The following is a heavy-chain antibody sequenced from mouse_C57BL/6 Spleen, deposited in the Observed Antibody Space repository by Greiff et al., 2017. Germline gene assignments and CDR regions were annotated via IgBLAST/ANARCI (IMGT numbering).Heavy chain of an antibody. CDR2: IYPRDGST. V-gene: IGHV1-85*01. D-gene: IGHD1-1*01. Sequence: VQGVESGPELVKPGASVKLSCKASGYTFTSYDINWVKQRPGQGLEWIGWIYPRDGSTKYNEKFKGKATLTVDTSSSTAYMELHSLTSEDSAVYFCARGDYYYGSSPWYFDVWGTGTTVTVSS. CDR1: GYTFTSYD. J-gene: IGHJ1*03. CDR3: ARGDYYYGSSPWYFDV.